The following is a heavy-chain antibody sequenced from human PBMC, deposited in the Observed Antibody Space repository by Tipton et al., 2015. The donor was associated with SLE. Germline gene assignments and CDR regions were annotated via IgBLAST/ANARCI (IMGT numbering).Heavy chain of an antibody. CDR3: ARLGGSGFDY. V-gene: IGHV4-39*01. CDR1: GGSIGSSSYY. CDR2: LYYTGST. Sequence: TLSLTCTVSGGSIGSSSYYWGWIRQPPGRGLEWIGSLYYTGSTYYNPSLKSRVTISVDTSKNQFSLKLSSVTAADTAVYYCARLGGSGFDYWGQGTLVTVSS. D-gene: IGHD2-15*01. J-gene: IGHJ4*02.